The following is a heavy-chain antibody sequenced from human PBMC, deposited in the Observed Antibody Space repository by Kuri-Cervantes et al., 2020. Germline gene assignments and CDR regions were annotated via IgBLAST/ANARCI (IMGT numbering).Heavy chain of an antibody. Sequence: GESLKISCAASGFTFSSYGMHWVRQAPGKGLEWVAVIWYDGGSKYYADSVKGRFTISRDNSKNTLYLQMNSLRAEDTAVYYCARVESSYYDILTGYYFYYYYYGMDVWGQGTTVTVSS. CDR1: GFTFSSYG. CDR2: IWYDGGSK. J-gene: IGHJ6*02. CDR3: ARVESSYYDILTGYYFYYYYYGMDV. V-gene: IGHV3-33*01. D-gene: IGHD3-9*01.